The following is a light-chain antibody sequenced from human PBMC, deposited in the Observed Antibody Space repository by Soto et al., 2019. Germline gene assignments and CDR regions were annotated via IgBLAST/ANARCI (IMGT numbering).Light chain of an antibody. V-gene: IGKV1-39*01. Sequence: DIQMTQSPSSLSASVGDAVTITCRAGHSIGTYLSWYQVKPGKPPRLLIYAASSLQTGVPSRFSGSGSGTDFTLTITGLQPEDFATYYCQQSYSTPELTFGGGTKVEIK. CDR3: QQSYSTPELT. J-gene: IGKJ4*01. CDR1: HSIGTY. CDR2: AAS.